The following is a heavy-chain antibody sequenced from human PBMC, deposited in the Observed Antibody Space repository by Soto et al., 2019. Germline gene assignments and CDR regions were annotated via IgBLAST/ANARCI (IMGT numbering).Heavy chain of an antibody. D-gene: IGHD2-2*01. Sequence: QVQLVQSGAEVKKPGSLVKVSCKASGDTFSRNSISWVRQAPGQGLEWMGGIFPVFGTATYAQKFQGRVFIIAAESTTPAYMELTSLTYEDTAVYYCAVGPSAAAWYSHGMDVWGQGTTVTVSS. J-gene: IGHJ6*02. CDR2: IFPVFGTA. V-gene: IGHV1-69*12. CDR3: AVGPSAAAWYSHGMDV. CDR1: GDTFSRNS.